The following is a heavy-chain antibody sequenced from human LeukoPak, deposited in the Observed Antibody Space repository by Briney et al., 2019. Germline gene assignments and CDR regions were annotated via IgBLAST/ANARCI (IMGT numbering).Heavy chain of an antibody. CDR2: IYTSGST. CDR1: GGSISCYY. V-gene: IGHV4-4*07. J-gene: IGHJ3*02. Sequence: SETLSLTCTVSGGSISCYYWSWIRQPAGKGLEWIGRIYTSGSTNYNPSLKSRVTMSVDTSKNQFSLKLSSVTAADTAVYYCARERIAAAGAAHDAFDIWGQGTMVTVSS. D-gene: IGHD6-13*01. CDR3: ARERIAAAGAAHDAFDI.